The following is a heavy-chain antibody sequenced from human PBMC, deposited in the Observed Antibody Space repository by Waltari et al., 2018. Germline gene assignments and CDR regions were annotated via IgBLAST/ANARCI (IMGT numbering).Heavy chain of an antibody. CDR1: GYTFTSYY. CDR3: ARDYEDIVVVVAAFYYYYGMDV. Sequence: QVQLVQSGAEVKKPGASVKVSCKASGYTFTSYYMHWVRQAPGQGLEWMGIINPSGGSTSYAQKCQGRVTMTRDTSTSTVYMELSSLRSEDTAVYYCARDYEDIVVVVAAFYYYYGMDVWGQGTTVTVSS. CDR2: INPSGGST. V-gene: IGHV1-46*01. J-gene: IGHJ6*02. D-gene: IGHD2-15*01.